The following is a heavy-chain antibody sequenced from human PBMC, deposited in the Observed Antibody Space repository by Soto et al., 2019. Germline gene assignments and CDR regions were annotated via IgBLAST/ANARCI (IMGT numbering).Heavy chain of an antibody. J-gene: IGHJ4*02. V-gene: IGHV4-34*01. CDR2: INHSAIT. CDR3: AIGPRMWLPGGGY. Sequence: QVQLEQWGAGLLKPSETLSLTCAVYGGSFSGYYWSWIRQPPGKGLEWLGGINHSAITDYNPSLKCRVTISIDTSKNQFSRKLDSVTAADTAVYYCAIGPRMWLPGGGYWGQGTLVTVSS. D-gene: IGHD6-19*01. CDR1: GGSFSGYY.